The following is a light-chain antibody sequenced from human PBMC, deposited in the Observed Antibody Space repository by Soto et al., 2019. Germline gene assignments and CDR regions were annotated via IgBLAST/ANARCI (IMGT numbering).Light chain of an antibody. J-gene: IGKJ2*01. CDR1: LPISNY. V-gene: IGKV1-5*03. CDR3: QQYKAYSYT. Sequence: DIQMTQSPSSLSASVGDRVTITCRASLPISNYLAWYQQKPGKAPKLLISRASSLESGVPSRFSGSGSGTEFSLTISSLQPDDFATYYCQQYKAYSYTFGQGTKLEMK. CDR2: RAS.